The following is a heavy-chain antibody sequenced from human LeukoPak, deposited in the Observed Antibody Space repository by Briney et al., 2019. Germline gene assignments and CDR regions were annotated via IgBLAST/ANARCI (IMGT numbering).Heavy chain of an antibody. J-gene: IGHJ4*02. CDR3: VRGMQPSLMRASGMSY. D-gene: IGHD2-8*01. V-gene: IGHV3-23*01. CDR2: ISSKGDYI. CDR1: GFPFNIYS. Sequence: PGGSLRLSCTTSGFPFNIYSMAWVRPAPGKGLEWVSSISSKGDYIFYADSVKGRFTISRDSSANSMYLQMNSLRAEDAAVYYCVRGMQPSLMRASGMSYWGQGTLVIVSS.